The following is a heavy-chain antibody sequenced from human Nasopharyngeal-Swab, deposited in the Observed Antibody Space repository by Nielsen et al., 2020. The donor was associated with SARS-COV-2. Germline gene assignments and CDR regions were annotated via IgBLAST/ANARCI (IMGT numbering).Heavy chain of an antibody. J-gene: IGHJ6*03. V-gene: IGHV3-30-3*01. CDR2: ISYDGSNK. Sequence: WGSLRLSCAASGFTFSSYAMHWVRQAPGKGLEWVAVISYDGSNKYYADSVKGRFTISRDNSKNTLYLQMNSLRAEDTAVYYCARSFTYYYYMDVWGKGTTVTVSS. CDR3: ARSFTYYYYMDV. D-gene: IGHD3-16*01. CDR1: GFTFSSYA.